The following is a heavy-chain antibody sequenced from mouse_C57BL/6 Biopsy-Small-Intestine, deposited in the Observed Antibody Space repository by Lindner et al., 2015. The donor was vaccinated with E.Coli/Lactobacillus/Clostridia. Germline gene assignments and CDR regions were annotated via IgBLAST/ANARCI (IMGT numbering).Heavy chain of an antibody. D-gene: IGHD1-1*01. Sequence: VQLQESGPELAKPGASVKISCKASGYAFSSSWMNWVKQRPGKGLEWIGRIYPGDGDTNYNGKFKGKATLTADISSSTAYMQLSSLTSEDSAVYFCARDTTVIGRNFDVWGTGTTVTVSS. J-gene: IGHJ1*03. V-gene: IGHV1-82*01. CDR1: GYAFSSSW. CDR2: IYPGDGDT. CDR3: ARDTTVIGRNFDV.